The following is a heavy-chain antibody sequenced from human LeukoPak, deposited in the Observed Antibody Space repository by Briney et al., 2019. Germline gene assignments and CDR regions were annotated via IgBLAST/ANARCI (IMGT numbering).Heavy chain of an antibody. J-gene: IGHJ4*02. CDR1: GFTFSSYA. CDR2: ISSNGAST. D-gene: IGHD6-13*01. V-gene: IGHV3-64*01. Sequence: GGSLRLSCAASGFTFSSYAMHWVRQAPGQGLEYVSAISSNGASTYYANSVKGRFTISRDNSKNTLYLQMGSLRAEDMAVYYCARSPRIYSSPDYWGQGTLVTVSS. CDR3: ARSPRIYSSPDY.